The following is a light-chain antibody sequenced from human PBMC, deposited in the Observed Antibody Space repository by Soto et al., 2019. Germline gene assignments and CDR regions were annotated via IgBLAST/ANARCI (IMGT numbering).Light chain of an antibody. CDR3: QQYGSSHPWT. Sequence: ENVLTQSPATLSLSPGERATLSCRASQGVRSDLAWYQQKAGQSPRLLIYGASTRAAETPDRFSGSGSGTDFTLTISRLEPEDFAVYYCQQYGSSHPWTLGQGTKVDIK. J-gene: IGKJ1*01. CDR2: GAS. V-gene: IGKV3-20*01. CDR1: QGVRSD.